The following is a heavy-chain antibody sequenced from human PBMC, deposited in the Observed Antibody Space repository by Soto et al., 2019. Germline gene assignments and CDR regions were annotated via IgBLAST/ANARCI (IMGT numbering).Heavy chain of an antibody. CDR3: AKINVESAYYDFWSGYYGGGNYFDY. CDR2: ISYDGSNK. J-gene: IGHJ4*02. D-gene: IGHD3-3*01. CDR1: GFTFSSYG. V-gene: IGHV3-30*18. Sequence: QVQLVESGGGVVQPGRSLRLSCEASGFTFSSYGMHWVRQAPGKGLEWVAVISYDGSNKYYADSVKGRFTISRDNSKNTLYLQMNSLRAEDTAVYYCAKINVESAYYDFWSGYYGGGNYFDYWGQGTLVTVSS.